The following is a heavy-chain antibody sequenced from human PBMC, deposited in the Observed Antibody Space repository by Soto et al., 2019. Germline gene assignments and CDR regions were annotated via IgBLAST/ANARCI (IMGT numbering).Heavy chain of an antibody. CDR1: GFTFNSYW. D-gene: IGHD3-22*01. Sequence: GGSLRLSCAASGFTFNSYWMHWVRQAPGKGLVWASRINTDGSSTRYADSVKGRFTISRDNAKNTLYLQMNSLRAEDTAVYYCARGLGYFDTSGYHYAPDYWGQGTQVTVSS. V-gene: IGHV3-74*01. J-gene: IGHJ4*02. CDR2: INTDGSST. CDR3: ARGLGYFDTSGYHYAPDY.